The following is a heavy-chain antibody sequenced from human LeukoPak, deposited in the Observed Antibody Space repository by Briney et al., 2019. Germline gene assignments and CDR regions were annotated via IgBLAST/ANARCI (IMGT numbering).Heavy chain of an antibody. J-gene: IGHJ5*02. CDR3: ARSSLLWFGELSWYNWFDP. CDR1: GGSFSGYY. CDR2: INHSGST. Sequence: SETLSLTCAVYGGSFSGYYWSWIRQPPGKGLEWIGEINHSGSTNYNPSLKSRVTISVDTSKNQFSLKLSSVTAADTDVYYCARSSLLWFGELSWYNWFDPWGQGTLVTVSS. D-gene: IGHD3-10*01. V-gene: IGHV4-34*01.